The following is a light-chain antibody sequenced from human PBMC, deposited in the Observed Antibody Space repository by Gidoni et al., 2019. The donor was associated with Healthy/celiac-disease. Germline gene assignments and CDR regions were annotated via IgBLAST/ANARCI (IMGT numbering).Light chain of an antibody. CDR2: RNN. CDR1: SSNIGSNY. J-gene: IGLJ3*02. V-gene: IGLV1-47*01. Sequence: SRLTQQPSAYRTTGRRVTISCTGSSSNIGSNYVYWYQQLPGPAPKLLIYRNNQLPSGVPDRFSGSKSGTSASLAISGLRSEDEADYYCAAWDDSLSGWVFGGGTKLTVL. CDR3: AAWDDSLSGWV.